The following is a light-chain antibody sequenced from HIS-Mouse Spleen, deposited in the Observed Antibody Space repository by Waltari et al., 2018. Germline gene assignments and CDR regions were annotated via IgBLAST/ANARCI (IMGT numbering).Light chain of an antibody. CDR3: QQYYSTPFT. CDR1: QSVLYSSNNKNY. J-gene: IGKJ3*01. V-gene: IGKV4-1*01. Sequence: EIVLTQSPATLSLSPGERATINCKSSQSVLYSSNNKNYLAWYQQKPGQPTKLLIYWASTRESGVPDRFSGSGSGTDFTLTISCLQAEDVAVYYCQQYYSTPFTFGPGTKVDIK. CDR2: WAS.